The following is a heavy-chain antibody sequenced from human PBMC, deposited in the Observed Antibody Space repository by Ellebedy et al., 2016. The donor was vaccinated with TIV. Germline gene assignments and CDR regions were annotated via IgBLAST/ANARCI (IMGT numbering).Heavy chain of an antibody. D-gene: IGHD2-21*02. Sequence: GESLKISCAAYEFSFSSYWMNWVRQAPGKGLEWVANLNQDGSVKYYVDSVKGRFTISRDNSKNTLYLQMNSLRAEDTAVYYCAKGEVVTTIGAFDIWGQGTMVTVSS. CDR1: EFSFSSYW. CDR3: AKGEVVTTIGAFDI. J-gene: IGHJ3*02. V-gene: IGHV3-7*03. CDR2: LNQDGSVK.